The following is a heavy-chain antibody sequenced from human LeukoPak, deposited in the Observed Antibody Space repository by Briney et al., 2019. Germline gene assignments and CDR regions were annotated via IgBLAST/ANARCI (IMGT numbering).Heavy chain of an antibody. CDR2: IIPIFGTA. Sequence: SVKASCKASGGTFSSYAISWVRQAPGQGLEWMGGIIPIFGTANYAQKFQGRVTITADESTSTAYMELSSLRSEDTAVYYCARAPRWLQWGGDGAFDIWGQGTMVTVSS. CDR3: ARAPRWLQWGGDGAFDI. CDR1: GGTFSSYA. D-gene: IGHD5-24*01. J-gene: IGHJ3*02. V-gene: IGHV1-69*13.